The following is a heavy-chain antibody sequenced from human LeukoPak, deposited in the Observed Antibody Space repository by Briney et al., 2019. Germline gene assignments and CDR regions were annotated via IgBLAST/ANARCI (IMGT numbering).Heavy chain of an antibody. J-gene: IGHJ4*02. CDR3: AREVGSGLGSDH. CDR2: INHSGST. CDR1: GGSFSGYY. D-gene: IGHD3/OR15-3a*01. Sequence: PSETLSLTCAVYGGSFSGYYWSWIRQPPGKGLEWIGEINHSGSTNYNPSLKSRVTISVDTSKNQFSLKLSSVTAADTAVYYCAREVGSGLGSDHWGQGTLVTVSS. V-gene: IGHV4-34*01.